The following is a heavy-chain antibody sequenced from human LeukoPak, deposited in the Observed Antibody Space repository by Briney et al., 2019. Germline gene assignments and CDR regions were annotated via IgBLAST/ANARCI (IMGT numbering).Heavy chain of an antibody. V-gene: IGHV1-46*01. D-gene: IGHD2-15*01. CDR1: GYTFTSHC. J-gene: IGHJ4*02. Sequence: ASVKVSCKASGYTFTSHCIHWVRQAPGQGLEWMGIINPGGGTTTYAQKFQGRVTMTRDTSTSTVNMELSSLRSEDTAVYYCARDEAYCSGGRCYPFDYWGQGTLVTVSS. CDR2: INPGGGTT. CDR3: ARDEAYCSGGRCYPFDY.